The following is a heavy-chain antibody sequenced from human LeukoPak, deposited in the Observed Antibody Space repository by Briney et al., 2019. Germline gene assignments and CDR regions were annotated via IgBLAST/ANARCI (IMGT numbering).Heavy chain of an antibody. D-gene: IGHD4-17*01. CDR1: GFTFSSYS. CDR3: AREGAVTTLGSLTLGY. J-gene: IGHJ4*02. Sequence: PGGSLRLSCAASGFTFSSYSMNWVRQAPGKGLEWVSSISSSSSYIYYADSVKGRFTISRDNAKNSLYLQMNSLRDEDTAVYYCAREGAVTTLGSLTLGYWGQGTLVTVSS. CDR2: ISSSSSYI. V-gene: IGHV3-21*01.